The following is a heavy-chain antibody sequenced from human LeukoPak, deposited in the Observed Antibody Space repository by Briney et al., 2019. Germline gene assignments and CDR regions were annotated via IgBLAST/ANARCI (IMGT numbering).Heavy chain of an antibody. J-gene: IGHJ4*02. V-gene: IGHV3-23*01. Sequence: GGSLRLSCAVSGISLSNYGKSWVRQAPGKGLEWVAGISGSGGGTNYADSVKGRFTISRDNPKNTLYLQMNRLRAEDTAVYFCAKRGVVIRVMLVGFHKEAYYFDSWGQGALVTVSS. CDR3: AKRGVVIRVMLVGFHKEAYYFDS. CDR1: GISLSNYG. CDR2: ISGSGGGT. D-gene: IGHD3-16*01.